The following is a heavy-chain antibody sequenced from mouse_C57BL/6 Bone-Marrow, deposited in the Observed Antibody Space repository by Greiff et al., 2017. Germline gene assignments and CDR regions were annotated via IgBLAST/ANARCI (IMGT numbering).Heavy chain of an antibody. CDR3: AREVYGSSPYYAMDY. CDR2: IDPSDSYT. CDR1: GYTFTSYW. J-gene: IGHJ4*01. V-gene: IGHV1-50*01. D-gene: IGHD1-1*01. Sequence: QVQLQQPGAELVKPGASVKLSCKASGYTFTSYWMQWVKPRPGQGLEWIGEIDPSDSYTNYNQKFKGKATLTVDTSSSTAYMQLSSLTSEDSAVYYCAREVYGSSPYYAMDYWGQGTSVTVSS.